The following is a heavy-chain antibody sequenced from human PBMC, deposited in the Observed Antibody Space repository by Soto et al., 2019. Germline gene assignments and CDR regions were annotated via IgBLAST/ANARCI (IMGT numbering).Heavy chain of an antibody. D-gene: IGHD3-3*01. V-gene: IGHV4-4*07. CDR1: VGSISSYC. Sequence: LXLACTGSVGSISSYCWSWIRQPAVKGLEWIGRIYTSGSTNYNPSLKSRVTMSVDTSKNQFSLKLSSVTAADTAVYYCARDPYYDFWSGYVPTGMDVWGQGTTVTVSS. CDR2: IYTSGST. CDR3: ARDPYYDFWSGYVPTGMDV. J-gene: IGHJ6*02.